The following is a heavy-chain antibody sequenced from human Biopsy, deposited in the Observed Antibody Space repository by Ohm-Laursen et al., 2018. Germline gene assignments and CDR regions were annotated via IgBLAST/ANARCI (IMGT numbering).Heavy chain of an antibody. CDR2: IDTINGGA. V-gene: IGHV1-2*02. J-gene: IGHJ5*02. Sequence: SSVKVSCKASGYTFTDYYVHWVRQAPGHGLEWMGWIDTINGGARYAQKFQGRVTMTRDTSISTAYMELSRLTSDDMAVYYCARERDPWGQGTLVTVSS. CDR1: GYTFTDYY. CDR3: ARERDP.